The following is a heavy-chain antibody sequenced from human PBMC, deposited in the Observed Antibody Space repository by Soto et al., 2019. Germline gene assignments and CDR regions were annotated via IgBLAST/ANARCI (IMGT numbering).Heavy chain of an antibody. D-gene: IGHD1-26*01. J-gene: IGHJ4*02. CDR3: ARDLVGATTAYYFDC. Sequence: QVQLVESGGGVVQPGRSLRLSCAASGFTFSSYGMHWVRQAPGKGLEWVAVIWYDGSNKFYADSVKGQFTITRDNYKNTLYLQMNSLRAEDKAVYYCARDLVGATTAYYFDCWGQGTLVTVSS. CDR2: IWYDGSNK. V-gene: IGHV3-33*01. CDR1: GFTFSSYG.